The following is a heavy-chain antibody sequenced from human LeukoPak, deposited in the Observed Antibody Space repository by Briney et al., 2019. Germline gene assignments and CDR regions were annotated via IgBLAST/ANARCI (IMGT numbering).Heavy chain of an antibody. CDR1: GDSIGSYY. CDR2: IYYGGST. J-gene: IGHJ5*01. V-gene: IGHV4-59*01. D-gene: IGHD3-16*02. Sequence: PSETLSLTCSVSGDSIGSYYWTWIRQSPGKGLEWIGYIYYGGSTNYSPSLKSRVSISVDTSNNQFPLQLRSVSAADTAIYYCARGRARDGSYPWSDSWGQGTLVTVSS. CDR3: ARGRARDGSYPWSDS.